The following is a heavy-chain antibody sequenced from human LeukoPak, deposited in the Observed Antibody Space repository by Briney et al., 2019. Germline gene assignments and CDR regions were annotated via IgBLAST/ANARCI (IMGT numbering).Heavy chain of an antibody. CDR3: ARILTGYYDY. V-gene: IGHV3-23*01. J-gene: IGHJ4*02. CDR1: GFTFSNYA. D-gene: IGHD3-9*01. CDR2: MSGSGGDT. Sequence: QPGGSLRLSCAASGFTFSNYAMTWVRQAPGKGLEWVSDMSGSGGDTYYADSVKGRFTIFRDNYKNILYVQMNSLRAEDTAVYYCARILTGYYDYWGQGTLVTVSS.